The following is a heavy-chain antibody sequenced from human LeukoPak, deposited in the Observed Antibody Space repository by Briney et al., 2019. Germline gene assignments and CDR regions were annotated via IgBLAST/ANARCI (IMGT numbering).Heavy chain of an antibody. D-gene: IGHD3-10*01. CDR3: ARSRGCNYGCFDY. CDR2: INSDGSIT. CDR1: GFTFGDYA. J-gene: IGHJ4*02. V-gene: IGHV3-74*01. Sequence: PPGGSLRLSCTASGFTFGDYAMSWVRQAPGKGLVWVSRINSDGSITNYADSVEGRFTISRDNAKNTLYLQMNSLRAEDTAVYYCARSRGCNYGCFDYWGQGTLVTVSS.